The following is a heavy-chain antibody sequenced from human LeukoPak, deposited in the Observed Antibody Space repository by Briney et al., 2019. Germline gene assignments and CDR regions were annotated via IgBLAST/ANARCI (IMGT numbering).Heavy chain of an antibody. Sequence: ASVKVSCTASGYTFTGYYMHWVRQAPGQGLEWMGWISAYNGNTNYAQKFQGRVTMTTDTSTSTAYMELRSLRSDDTAVYYCTRAGGVVVVHDAFDIWGQGTMVTVSS. CDR3: TRAGGVVVVHDAFDI. D-gene: IGHD3-22*01. CDR2: ISAYNGNT. CDR1: GYTFTGYY. V-gene: IGHV1-18*04. J-gene: IGHJ3*02.